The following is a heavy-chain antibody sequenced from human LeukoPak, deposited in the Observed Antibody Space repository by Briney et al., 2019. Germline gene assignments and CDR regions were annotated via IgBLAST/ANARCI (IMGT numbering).Heavy chain of an antibody. V-gene: IGHV4-59*12. Sequence: SETLSLTCTLSGGSISTYYWSWIRQPPGKGREWIAYIYYSGSTHYNPSLKSRGTISVDTSKNQFSLKLSSVTAADTAVYYCARGSITVVPAFDIWGQGTMVTVSS. CDR1: GGSISTYY. D-gene: IGHD3-10*01. CDR2: IYYSGST. J-gene: IGHJ3*02. CDR3: ARGSITVVPAFDI.